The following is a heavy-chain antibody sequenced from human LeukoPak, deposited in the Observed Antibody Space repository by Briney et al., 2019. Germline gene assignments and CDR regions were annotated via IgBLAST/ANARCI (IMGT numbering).Heavy chain of an antibody. J-gene: IGHJ4*02. CDR2: MNPNSGNT. Sequence: GASVKASCKASGYTFTSYGISWVRQAPGQGLEWMGWMNPNSGNTGYAQKFQGRVTMTRNTSISTAYMELSSLRSEDTAVYYCARVRLGELSLLDYWGQGTLVTVSS. V-gene: IGHV1-8*02. CDR1: GYTFTSYG. D-gene: IGHD3-16*02. CDR3: ARVRLGELSLLDY.